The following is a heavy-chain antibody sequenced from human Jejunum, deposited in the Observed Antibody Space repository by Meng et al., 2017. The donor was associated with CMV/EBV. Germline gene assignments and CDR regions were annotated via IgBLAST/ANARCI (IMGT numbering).Heavy chain of an antibody. Sequence: VPGDSISSTYWASWVRQPPGKELEWIGEIYQSGSTTYNPSLKSRVTISVDKSKNQFSLNLSSVTAADTAVYYCARDFTIVRGLIDYWGQGTLVTVSS. CDR2: IYQSGST. V-gene: IGHV4-4*02. D-gene: IGHD3-10*01. CDR1: GDSISSTYW. J-gene: IGHJ4*02. CDR3: ARDFTIVRGLIDY.